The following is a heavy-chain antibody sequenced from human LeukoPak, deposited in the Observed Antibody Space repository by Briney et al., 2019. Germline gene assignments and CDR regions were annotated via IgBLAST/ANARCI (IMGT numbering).Heavy chain of an antibody. Sequence: PSETLSLTCTVSLDSTTSNFWSWVRQPPGKGLEWIGEIHRSGSPNYNPSLQSRVTISIDRSRNQIVLELSSVTAADTAVYYCAREILGGFNPGAYWAQGTLVTASS. D-gene: IGHD1-14*01. CDR1: LDSTTSNF. CDR3: AREILGGFNPGAY. CDR2: IHRSGSP. J-gene: IGHJ4*02. V-gene: IGHV4-4*02.